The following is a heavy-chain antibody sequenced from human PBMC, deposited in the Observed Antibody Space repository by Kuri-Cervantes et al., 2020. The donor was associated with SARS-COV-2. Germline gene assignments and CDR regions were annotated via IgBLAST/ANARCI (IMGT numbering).Heavy chain of an antibody. Sequence: GGSLRLSCAASGFSFRNYGMHWVRQAPGKGLEWVSSISSSSSYIYYADSVKGRFTISRDNAKNSLYLQMNSLRAEDTAVYYCARDFLLLAAQDYWGQGTLVTVSS. CDR3: ARDFLLLAAQDY. CDR1: GFSFRNYG. V-gene: IGHV3-21*01. CDR2: ISSSSSYI. D-gene: IGHD6-13*01. J-gene: IGHJ4*02.